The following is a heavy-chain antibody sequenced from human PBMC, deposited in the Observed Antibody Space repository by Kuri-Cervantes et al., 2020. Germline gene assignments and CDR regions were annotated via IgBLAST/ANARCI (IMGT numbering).Heavy chain of an antibody. J-gene: IGHJ4*02. CDR3: ARVAVTTDFDY. D-gene: IGHD4-17*01. CDR2: ISYDGSNK. Sequence: GGSLRLSCAASGFTFSSYAMHWVRQAPGKGLEWAAVISYDGSNKYYADSVKGRFTISRDNAKNSLYLQMNSLRAEDTAVYYCARVAVTTDFDYWGQGTLVTVSS. CDR1: GFTFSSYA. V-gene: IGHV3-30*07.